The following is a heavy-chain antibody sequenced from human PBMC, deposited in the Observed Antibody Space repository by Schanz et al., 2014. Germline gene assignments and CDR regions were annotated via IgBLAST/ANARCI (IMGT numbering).Heavy chain of an antibody. CDR3: VRDLGGDQTDY. CDR1: GFTFSRYG. CDR2: TRYDGNNK. Sequence: QVPLVESGGGVVQPGRSLRLSCAASGFTFSRYGMHLVRQAPGKGLEWVAATRYDGNNKYYVDSVKGRFTISRDNSKNTLYLQVNSLRAEDTAVYYCVRDLGGDQTDYWGQGTLVTVSS. V-gene: IGHV3-33*01. J-gene: IGHJ4*02. D-gene: IGHD4-17*01.